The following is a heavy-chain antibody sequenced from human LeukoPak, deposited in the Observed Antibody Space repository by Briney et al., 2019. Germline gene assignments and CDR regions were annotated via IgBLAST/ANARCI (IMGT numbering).Heavy chain of an antibody. CDR1: GFTFSNAW. Sequence: RGSLRLSCAASGFTFSNAWMSWVRQAPGKGLEWVGRIKSKTDGGTTHYAAPVKGRFTISRDNSKNTLYLQMNSLRAEDTAVYYCARDRGYSSSWYYYFDYWGQGTLVTVSS. CDR3: ARDRGYSSSWYYYFDY. J-gene: IGHJ4*02. V-gene: IGHV3-15*01. CDR2: IKSKTDGGTT. D-gene: IGHD6-13*01.